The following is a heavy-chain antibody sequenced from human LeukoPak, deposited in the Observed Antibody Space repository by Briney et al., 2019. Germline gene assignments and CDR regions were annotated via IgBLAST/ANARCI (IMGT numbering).Heavy chain of an antibody. D-gene: IGHD4-11*01. CDR3: AKKISTAAYSNYGFDY. Sequence: PGRSLRLSCAASGFTFSSYAMHWVRQAPGKGLEWVAVISYDGSNKYYADSVKGRFTISRDNSKNTLYLRMNSLRAEDTAVYYCAKKISTAAYSNYGFDYWGQGTLVTVSS. CDR1: GFTFSSYA. V-gene: IGHV3-30-3*02. J-gene: IGHJ4*02. CDR2: ISYDGSNK.